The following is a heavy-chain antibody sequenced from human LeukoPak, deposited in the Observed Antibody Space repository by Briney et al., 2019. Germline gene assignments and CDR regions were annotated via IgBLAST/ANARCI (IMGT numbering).Heavy chain of an antibody. CDR1: GGTFSSYA. CDR2: IIPIFGTA. V-gene: IGHV1-69*06. J-gene: IGHJ4*02. D-gene: IGHD2-15*01. Sequence: SVKVSCKASGGTFSSYAISWVRQAPGQGLEWMGRIIPIFGTANYAQKFQGRVTITADKSTSTAYMELSSLRSEDTAVYYCARGEYCSGGSCYPIDYWGQGTLVTVSS. CDR3: ARGEYCSGGSCYPIDY.